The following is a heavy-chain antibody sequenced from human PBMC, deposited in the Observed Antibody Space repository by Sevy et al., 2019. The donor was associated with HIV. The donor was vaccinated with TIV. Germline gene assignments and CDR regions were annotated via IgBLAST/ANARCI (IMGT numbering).Heavy chain of an antibody. CDR3: AREIYYYDATSYYALDL. CDR1: GFIFINYA. CDR2: ISAYNGHT. V-gene: IGHV1-18*04. Sequence: ASVKVSCETSGFIFINYAFSWVRQAPGQGLEWLGRISAYNGHTDIAEKFQGRLTMSRDTSTNTAYMDLRSLRFGDSAVYYCAREIYYYDATSYYALDLWGQGTLVTVSS. J-gene: IGHJ4*02. D-gene: IGHD3-22*01.